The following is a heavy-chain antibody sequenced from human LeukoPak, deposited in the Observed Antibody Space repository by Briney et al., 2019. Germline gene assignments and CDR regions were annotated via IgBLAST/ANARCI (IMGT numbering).Heavy chain of an antibody. Sequence: GGSLRLSCVASEFTFSGYAMSWVRQVPGKGLEWVSVNSGSGGSTYYADSVKGRFTISRDNSKNTLYLQINSLRAEDTAVYYCAKDRQGFGFGEQLDYYYMDVWGKGTTVTVSS. V-gene: IGHV3-23*01. CDR2: NSGSGGST. CDR1: EFTFSGYA. CDR3: AKDRQGFGFGEQLDYYYMDV. J-gene: IGHJ6*03. D-gene: IGHD3-10*01.